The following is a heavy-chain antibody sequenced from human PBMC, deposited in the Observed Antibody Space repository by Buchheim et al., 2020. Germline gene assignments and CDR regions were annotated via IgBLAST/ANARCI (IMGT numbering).Heavy chain of an antibody. J-gene: IGHJ5*02. Sequence: EVRLVESGGGLVQPGESLRLSCAAFGSTFTISWMNWVRQAPGKGLEWVANIKGDGGETNYLDTVRGRFTISRDNTQKSLVLQMNILRAEDTAIYYCARGKTREGWFDPWGQGTL. D-gene: IGHD1-26*01. V-gene: IGHV3-7*01. CDR3: ARGKTREGWFDP. CDR2: IKGDGGET. CDR1: GSTFTISW.